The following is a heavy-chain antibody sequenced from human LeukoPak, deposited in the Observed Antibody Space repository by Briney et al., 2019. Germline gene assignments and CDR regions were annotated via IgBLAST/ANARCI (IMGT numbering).Heavy chain of an antibody. CDR3: ARDYFDSSDYPQTYYYYYMDV. D-gene: IGHD3-22*01. CDR1: GFKLSRNG. V-gene: IGHV3-21*01. CDR2: ISSTSTFI. Sequence: GSLRLSCVASGFKLSRNGMHWVRQAPGKGLEWVASISSTSTFIYSADSVKGRFTISRDTAKNSLFLQMNSLRAEDTAIYYCARDYFDSSDYPQTYYYYYMDVWGKGTTVTVSS. J-gene: IGHJ6*03.